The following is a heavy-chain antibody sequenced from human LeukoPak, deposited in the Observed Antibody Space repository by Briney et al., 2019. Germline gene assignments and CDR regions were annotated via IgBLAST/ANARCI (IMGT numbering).Heavy chain of an antibody. CDR1: GFTFSSYG. J-gene: IGHJ4*02. D-gene: IGHD6-13*01. CDR2: ISYDGSNK. V-gene: IGHV3-30*03. CDR3: ARDRAAAGILIN. Sequence: GGSLRLSCTASGFTFSSYGMHWVRQAPGKGLEWVALISYDGSNKYYADSVKGRFTISRDNSKNTLYLQMNSLRAEDTAVYYCARDRAAAGILINWGQGTLVTVSS.